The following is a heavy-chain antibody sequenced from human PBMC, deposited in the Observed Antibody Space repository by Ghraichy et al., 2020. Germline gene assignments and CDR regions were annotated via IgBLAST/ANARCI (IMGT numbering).Heavy chain of an antibody. J-gene: IGHJ6*02. Sequence: SETLSLTCTVSGGSISRTSYYWGWIRQAPGKGLEWIGSMCYSGSIYYNPSLKSRVTTSVDTSKNQFFLKLSSVTAADTAVYYCARHEGAGVDGYNYWYYGMDVWGQGTTVTVSS. V-gene: IGHV4-39*01. D-gene: IGHD5-24*01. CDR3: ARHEGAGVDGYNYWYYGMDV. CDR1: GGSISRTSYY. CDR2: MCYSGSI.